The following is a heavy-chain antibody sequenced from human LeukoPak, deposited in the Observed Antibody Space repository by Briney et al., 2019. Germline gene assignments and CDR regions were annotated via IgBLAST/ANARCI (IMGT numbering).Heavy chain of an antibody. CDR3: AKDDAVAVAGQFDH. CDR1: GSTFSTYD. V-gene: IGHV3-30*18. CDR2: ISYDGSNK. Sequence: VGSLRLSCAASGSTFSTYDMHWVRQAPGKGLEWVAVISYDGSNKYYADSVKGRFTISRDNSKNTLYLQVNSLRAEDTAVYYCAKDDAVAVAGQFDHWGQGTLVTVSS. J-gene: IGHJ4*02. D-gene: IGHD6-19*01.